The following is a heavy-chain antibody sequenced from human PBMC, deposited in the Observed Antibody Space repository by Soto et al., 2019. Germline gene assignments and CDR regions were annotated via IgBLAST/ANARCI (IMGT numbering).Heavy chain of an antibody. D-gene: IGHD6-13*01. CDR2: ISAYNGNT. CDR1: GYTFTSYG. J-gene: IGHJ4*02. CDR3: ARDLALFIAAACPQGDY. Sequence: QVQLVQSGAEVKKPGASVKVSCKASGYTFTSYGISWVRQAPGQGLEWMGWISAYNGNTNYPQKLQGIVTMTTDTSTSTAYMELRSLRSDDTAVYDCARDLALFIAAACPQGDYWGQGNRVTVSS. V-gene: IGHV1-18*01.